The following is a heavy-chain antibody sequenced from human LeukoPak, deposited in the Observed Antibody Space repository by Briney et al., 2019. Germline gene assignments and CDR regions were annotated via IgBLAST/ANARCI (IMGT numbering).Heavy chain of an antibody. V-gene: IGHV3-11*01. J-gene: IGHJ4*02. CDR2: ISPTGTSI. Sequence: PGGSLRLSCAASGFTFSDYYISWIRQAPGTGLEWVSYISPTGTSIYYADSVKGRFTISRDNAKNSLSLQMNSLRAEDTAVYYCAKDQSYGYHPLDYWGQGTLVTVSS. D-gene: IGHD5-18*01. CDR3: AKDQSYGYHPLDY. CDR1: GFTFSDYY.